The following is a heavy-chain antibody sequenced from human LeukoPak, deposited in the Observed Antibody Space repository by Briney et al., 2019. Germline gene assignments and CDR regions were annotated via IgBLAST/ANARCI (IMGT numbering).Heavy chain of an antibody. CDR2: ISGSGGST. Sequence: GGSLRLSCAASGFSFSSYAMSWVRHAPGKGLEWVSAISGSGGSTYYADSVKGRFTISRDNSKNTLYLQMNSLRAEDTAVYYCAKVGGSGYDSNYYGMDVWGQGTTVTVSS. J-gene: IGHJ6*02. CDR1: GFSFSSYA. D-gene: IGHD5-12*01. V-gene: IGHV3-23*01. CDR3: AKVGGSGYDSNYYGMDV.